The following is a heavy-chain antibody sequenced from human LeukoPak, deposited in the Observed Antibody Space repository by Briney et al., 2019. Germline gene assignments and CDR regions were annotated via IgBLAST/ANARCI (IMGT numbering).Heavy chain of an antibody. Sequence: GGSLRLSCAASGFIFSNYAMSWVRQAPARGLEWVSSLRGDGETFYADSVKGRFTLSRDDARNKVYLQLSNVRVEDSAVYYCAKASWVSTADVVLWGQGTLVTVYS. V-gene: IGHV3-23*01. J-gene: IGHJ4*02. CDR2: LRGDGET. CDR3: AKASWVSTADVVL. D-gene: IGHD2-15*01. CDR1: GFIFSNYA.